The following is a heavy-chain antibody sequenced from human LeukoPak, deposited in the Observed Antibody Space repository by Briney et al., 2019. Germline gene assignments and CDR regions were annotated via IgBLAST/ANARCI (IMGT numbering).Heavy chain of an antibody. CDR3: ARVIRFHDAFDI. J-gene: IGHJ3*02. V-gene: IGHV4-39*01. D-gene: IGHD3-16*01. CDR2: IYYSGST. CDR1: GGSISSSSYY. Sequence: PSETLSLTCTVSGGSISSSSYYWGWIRQPPGKGLERIGSIYYSGSTYYNPSLKSRVTISVDTSKNQFSLKLSSVTAADTAVYYCARVIRFHDAFDIWGQGTMVTVSS.